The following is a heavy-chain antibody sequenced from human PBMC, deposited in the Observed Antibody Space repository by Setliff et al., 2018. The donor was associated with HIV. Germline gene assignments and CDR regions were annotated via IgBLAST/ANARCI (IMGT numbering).Heavy chain of an antibody. CDR1: GYSISSGYY. CDR3: AREGLLVTSVGGAYWYHGMDV. Sequence: SETLSLTCSVSGYSISSGYYWGWIRQPPGKRLECLGSIYQSGSTYYNPSLKSRLTISVDTSKNQFSLRLTSVTAADTAVYYCAREGLLVTSVGGAYWYHGMDVWGQGTTVTVSS. D-gene: IGHD2-15*01. J-gene: IGHJ6*02. CDR2: IYQSGST. V-gene: IGHV4-38-2*02.